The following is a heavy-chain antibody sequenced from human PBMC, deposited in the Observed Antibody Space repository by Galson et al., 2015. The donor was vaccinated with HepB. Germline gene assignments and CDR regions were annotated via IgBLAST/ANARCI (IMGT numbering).Heavy chain of an antibody. D-gene: IGHD3-10*01. CDR2: ISSNGGST. V-gene: IGHV3-64*01. Sequence: SLRLSCAASGFTFSSYAMHWVRQAPGKGLEYVSAISSNGGSTYYANSVKGRFTISRDNSKNTLYLQMGSLRAEDMAVYYCARSESDMVRGVIHAFDIWGQGTMVTVSS. J-gene: IGHJ3*02. CDR1: GFTFSSYA. CDR3: ARSESDMVRGVIHAFDI.